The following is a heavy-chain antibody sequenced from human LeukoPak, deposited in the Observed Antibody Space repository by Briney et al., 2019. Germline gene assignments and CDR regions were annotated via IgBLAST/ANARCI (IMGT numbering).Heavy chain of an antibody. CDR2: IIPILGIA. CDR3: ARGRNDFWSGSGPDY. J-gene: IGHJ4*02. CDR1: GGTISSYA. D-gene: IGHD3-3*01. Sequence: SVKVSCKASGGTISSYAISWVRQAPGQGLEWMGRIIPILGIANYAQKFQGRVTMTTDTSTSTAYMELRSLRSDDTAVYYCARGRNDFWSGSGPDYWGQGTLVTVSS. V-gene: IGHV1-69*04.